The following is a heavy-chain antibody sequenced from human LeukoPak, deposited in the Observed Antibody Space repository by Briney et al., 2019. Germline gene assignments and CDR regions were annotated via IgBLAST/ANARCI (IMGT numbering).Heavy chain of an antibody. Sequence: ASVKVSCKASGYTFTSYDINRVRQATGQGLEWMGWMNPNSGNTGYAQKFQGRVTMTRNTFISTAYMELSSLRSEDTAVYYCASGPNYGSGSYYDYWGQGTLVTVSS. CDR1: GYTFTSYD. CDR2: MNPNSGNT. D-gene: IGHD3-10*01. J-gene: IGHJ4*02. V-gene: IGHV1-8*01. CDR3: ASGPNYGSGSYYDY.